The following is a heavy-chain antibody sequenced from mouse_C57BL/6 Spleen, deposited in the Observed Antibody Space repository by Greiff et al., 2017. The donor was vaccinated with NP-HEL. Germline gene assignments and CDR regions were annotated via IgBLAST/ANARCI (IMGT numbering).Heavy chain of an antibody. CDR1: GYAFSSSW. CDR2: IYPGDGDT. CDR3: ARSLYYYGSSRDY. V-gene: IGHV1-82*01. D-gene: IGHD1-1*01. J-gene: IGHJ2*01. Sequence: QVQLQQSGPELVKPGASVKISCKASGYAFSSSWMNWVKQRPGKGLEWIGRIYPGDGDTNYNGKFKGKATLTADKSSSTAYMQLSSLTSEDSAVYLCARSLYYYGSSRDYGGKSTTLTVSS.